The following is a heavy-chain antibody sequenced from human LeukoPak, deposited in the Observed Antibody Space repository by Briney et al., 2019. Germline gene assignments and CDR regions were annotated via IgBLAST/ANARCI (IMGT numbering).Heavy chain of an antibody. V-gene: IGHV3-21*01. CDR3: ARDPYCGGDCYPHYYMDV. D-gene: IGHD2-21*02. Sequence: GGSLRLSCAASGFTFSSYSMNWVRQAPGKGLEWVSSISSSSSYIYYAASVKGRFTISRDNAKNSLYLQMNSLRAEDTAVYYCARDPYCGGDCYPHYYMDVWGKGTTVTDSS. CDR2: ISSSSSYI. CDR1: GFTFSSYS. J-gene: IGHJ6*03.